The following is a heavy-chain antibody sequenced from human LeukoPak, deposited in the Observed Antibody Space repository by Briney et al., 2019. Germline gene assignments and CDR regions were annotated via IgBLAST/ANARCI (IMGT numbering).Heavy chain of an antibody. CDR3: ARGPYYFDS. CDR2: IYYSGGN. J-gene: IGHJ4*02. Sequence: PSETLSLTCTVSGGSISSSGYYWGWIRQPPGKGLEWIGSIYYSGGNYYNPSLNGRVTISVDTSKNQFSLRLSSVTAADTAVYYCARGPYYFDSWGPGTLVTVSS. CDR1: GGSISSSGYY. V-gene: IGHV4-39*07.